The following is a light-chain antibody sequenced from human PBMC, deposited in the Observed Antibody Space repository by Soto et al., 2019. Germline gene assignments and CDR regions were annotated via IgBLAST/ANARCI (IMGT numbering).Light chain of an antibody. V-gene: IGLV1-51*02. J-gene: IGLJ3*02. CDR2: ENN. CDR3: GTWDSGLSAGV. Sequence: QSVLTQPPSVSAAPGQKVTISCSGSDSNIGNDHVSWYQQFPGTATKLHIYENNKRPSGIPDRFSGSKSGTSATLDITGLQTGEEADYYCGTWDSGLSAGVIGGGTQLTVL. CDR1: DSNIGNDH.